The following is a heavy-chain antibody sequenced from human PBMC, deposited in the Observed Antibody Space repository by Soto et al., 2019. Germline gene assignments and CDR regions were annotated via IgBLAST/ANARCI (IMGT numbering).Heavy chain of an antibody. V-gene: IGHV5-51*03. CDR1: GYSFTSYW. J-gene: IGHJ6*02. CDR3: ARAMVRGKNYYGMDV. Sequence: EVQLVQSGAEVKKPGESLKISCKGSGYSFTSYWIGWVRQMPGKGLECMGIIYPGDSDTRYSPSFQGQVTISADKSISTAYLQCSSLKASETAMYYCARAMVRGKNYYGMDVWGQGTTVTVSS. D-gene: IGHD3-10*01. CDR2: IYPGDSDT.